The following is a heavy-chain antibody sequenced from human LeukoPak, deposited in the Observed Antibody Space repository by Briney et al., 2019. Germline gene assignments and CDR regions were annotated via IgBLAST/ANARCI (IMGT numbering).Heavy chain of an antibody. CDR1: GYTFTNYG. D-gene: IGHD4-17*01. CDR2: INTNTGNP. CDR3: ARGETTVTIVH. V-gene: IGHV7-4-1*01. Sequence: ASVKVSCKASGYTFTNYGMNWVRQAPGQGLEWMGWINTNTGNPTYAQGFTGRFVFSLDTSVSTAYLQIGSLKAEDTAVYYCARGETTVTIVHWGQGTLVTVSS. J-gene: IGHJ4*02.